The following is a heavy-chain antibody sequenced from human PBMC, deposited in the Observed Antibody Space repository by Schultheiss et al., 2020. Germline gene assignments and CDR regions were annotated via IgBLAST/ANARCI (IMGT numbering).Heavy chain of an antibody. CDR2: IFYSGST. D-gene: IGHD2-15*01. V-gene: IGHV4-31*03. Sequence: SETLSLTCTVSGGSISSGAFYWSWIRQHPGKGLEWIGYIFYSGSTYYNPSLKSRVTISVDTSKNQFSLKLSSVTAADTAVYYCARTRRSHYFFDYWGQGTLVTVSS. CDR1: GGSISSGAFY. CDR3: ARTRRSHYFFDY. J-gene: IGHJ4*02.